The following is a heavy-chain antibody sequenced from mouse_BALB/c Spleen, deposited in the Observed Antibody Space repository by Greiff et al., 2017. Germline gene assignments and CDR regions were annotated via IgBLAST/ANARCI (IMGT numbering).Heavy chain of an antibody. J-gene: IGHJ4*01. Sequence: QVQLQQPGAELVKPGASVKLSCKASGYTFTSYYMYWVKQRPGQGLEWIGGINPSNGGTNFNEKFKSKATLTVDKSSSTAYMQLSSLTSEDSAVYYCTRGDRYDGDYYAMDYWGQGTSLTVSS. CDR1: GYTFTSYY. D-gene: IGHD2-14*01. V-gene: IGHV1S81*02. CDR3: TRGDRYDGDYYAMDY. CDR2: INPSNGGT.